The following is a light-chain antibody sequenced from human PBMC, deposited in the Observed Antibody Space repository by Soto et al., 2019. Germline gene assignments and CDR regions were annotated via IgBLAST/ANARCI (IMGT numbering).Light chain of an antibody. CDR1: SSNVGAGYD. CDR2: NNN. CDR3: QSYDSSLGGVV. J-gene: IGLJ3*02. Sequence: QSVLTQPPSVSGAPGERVAISCTGSSSNVGAGYDVHWYQQLPGTAPKLLIHNNNNRPSGVPDRFSGSRSGTSASLAITGLQADDEADYHCQSYDSSLGGVVFGGGTKLAVL. V-gene: IGLV1-40*01.